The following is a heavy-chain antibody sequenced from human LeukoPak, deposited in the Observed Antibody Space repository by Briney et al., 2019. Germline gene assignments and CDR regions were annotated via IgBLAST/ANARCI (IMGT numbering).Heavy chain of an antibody. Sequence: GGSLRLSCAASGFMFSNYWMIWVRQAPGQGLEWVANIKQDGSETHYGDSVKGRFTISRDNAKKSLYLQLNSLRGEDTAPYYCAKPMYNSSGDHHYGGAFWGQGTLVTVSS. CDR2: IKQDGSET. J-gene: IGHJ4*02. CDR1: GFMFSNYW. CDR3: AKPMYNSSGDHHYGGAF. V-gene: IGHV3-7*01. D-gene: IGHD3-22*01.